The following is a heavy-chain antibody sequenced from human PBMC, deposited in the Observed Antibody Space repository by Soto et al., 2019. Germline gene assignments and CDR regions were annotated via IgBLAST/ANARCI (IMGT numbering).Heavy chain of an antibody. D-gene: IGHD3-3*01. CDR2: ISAYNGNT. CDR3: ARDPGITIFGVVNYYYYGMDV. Sequence: ASVKVSCKASGYTFTSYGISWVRQAPGQGLEWMGWISAYNGNTNYAQKLQGRVTMTTDTSTSTAYMELRSLRSDDTAVYYCARDPGITIFGVVNYYYYGMDVWGQGTTVTVPS. J-gene: IGHJ6*02. CDR1: GYTFTSYG. V-gene: IGHV1-18*01.